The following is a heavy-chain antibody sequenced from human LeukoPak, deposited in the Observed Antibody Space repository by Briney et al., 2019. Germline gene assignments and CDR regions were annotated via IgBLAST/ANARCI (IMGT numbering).Heavy chain of an antibody. J-gene: IGHJ4*02. CDR2: IYPGDSDT. D-gene: IGHD6-13*01. V-gene: IGHV5-51*01. Sequence: GEPLKISCKGSGYSFTSYWIGWVRQMPGKGLEWMGIIYPGDSDTRYSPSFQGQVTISADKSISTAYLQWSSLKASDTAMYYCARPRGGSSWSPYYFDYWGQGTLVTVSS. CDR1: GYSFTSYW. CDR3: ARPRGGSSWSPYYFDY.